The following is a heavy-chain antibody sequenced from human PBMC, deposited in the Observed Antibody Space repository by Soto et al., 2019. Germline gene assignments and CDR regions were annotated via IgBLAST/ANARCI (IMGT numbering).Heavy chain of an antibody. Sequence: EVQLVETGGGLIQPGGSLRLSCAASGFTVSSNYMSWVRQAPGKGLEWVSVIYSGGSTYYADSVKGRFTISRDNSKNTLYLQMNSLRAEDTAVYYCARVGIAAADWLDAFDIWGQGTMVTVSS. CDR3: ARVGIAAADWLDAFDI. D-gene: IGHD6-13*01. CDR1: GFTVSSNY. V-gene: IGHV3-53*02. CDR2: IYSGGST. J-gene: IGHJ3*02.